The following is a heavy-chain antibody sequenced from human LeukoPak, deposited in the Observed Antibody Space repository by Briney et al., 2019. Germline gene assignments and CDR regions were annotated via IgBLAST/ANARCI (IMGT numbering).Heavy chain of an antibody. D-gene: IGHD6-13*01. Sequence: GGSLRLSCAASGFTFSSYAMHWVRQAPGKGLEYVSAISSNGGSTYYANSVKGRFTISRDNSKNTLYLQMGSLRAEDMAVYYCAREHSSSWYYFDYWGQGTLVTVSS. J-gene: IGHJ4*02. CDR1: GFTFSSYA. CDR3: AREHSSSWYYFDY. V-gene: IGHV3-64*01. CDR2: ISSNGGST.